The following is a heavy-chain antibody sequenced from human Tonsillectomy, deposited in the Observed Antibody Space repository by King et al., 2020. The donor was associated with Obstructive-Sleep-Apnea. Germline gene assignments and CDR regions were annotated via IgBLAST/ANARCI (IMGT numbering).Heavy chain of an antibody. CDR1: GFTFSTYA. D-gene: IGHD5-18*01. J-gene: IGHJ6*02. CDR3: AKDTPFTARDHSAYNYGYVIADLYGMDV. Sequence: VQLVESGGGLVQPGGSLRLSCAASGFTFSTYAMSWVRQAPGKGLEWVSAISGSCGSTYYSDSVKGRFTISRDNSKNTLYMQMNSLRAEDTAVYYCAKDTPFTARDHSAYNYGYVIADLYGMDVWGQGTTVTVSS. CDR2: ISGSCGST. V-gene: IGHV3-23*04.